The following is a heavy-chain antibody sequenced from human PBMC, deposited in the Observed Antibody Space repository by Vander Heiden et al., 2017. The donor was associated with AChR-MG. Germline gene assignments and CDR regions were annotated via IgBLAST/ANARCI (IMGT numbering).Heavy chain of an antibody. CDR2: FDPEDCET. CDR3: ATAPMAAAATGYYYGMDV. V-gene: IGHV1-24*01. Sequence: QVKLVQSGAEVKKPGASVKVSCKVSGYTLTELSMHWGRQAPGKGREWMGGFDPEDCETIYAQKFQGRVTMTEDTSTDTAYMELSSLRSEDTAVYYCATAPMAAAATGYYYGMDVWGQGTTVTVSS. D-gene: IGHD6-13*01. J-gene: IGHJ6*02. CDR1: GYTLTELS.